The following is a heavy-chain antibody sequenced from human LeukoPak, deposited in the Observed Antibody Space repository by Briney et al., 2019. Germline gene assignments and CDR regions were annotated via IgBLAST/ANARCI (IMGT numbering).Heavy chain of an antibody. CDR2: IRSKAYGGTT. Sequence: PGGSLRLSCTASGFTFGDYAMSWVRQAPGKGLEWVGFIRSKAYGGTTEYAASVKGRFTISRDDSKSIAYLQMNSLKTEDTTVYYCTRDPRNTYYYDSNGYTFDYWGQGTLVTVSS. V-gene: IGHV3-49*04. J-gene: IGHJ4*02. CDR1: GFTFGDYA. D-gene: IGHD3-22*01. CDR3: TRDPRNTYYYDSNGYTFDY.